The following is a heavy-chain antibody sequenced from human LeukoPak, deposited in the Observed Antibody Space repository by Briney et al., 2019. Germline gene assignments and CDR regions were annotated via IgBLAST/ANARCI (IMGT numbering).Heavy chain of an antibody. V-gene: IGHV1-69*04. CDR3: ARGSVDTAMVSEYYFDY. CDR1: GGTFSSYA. D-gene: IGHD5-18*01. Sequence: HVASVKVSCKASGGTFSSYAISWVQQAPGQGLDWMGRIIPIFGIANYAQKFQGRVTITADKSTSTAYMELSSLRSEDTAVYYCARGSVDTAMVSEYYFDYWGQGTLVTVSS. CDR2: IIPIFGIA. J-gene: IGHJ4*02.